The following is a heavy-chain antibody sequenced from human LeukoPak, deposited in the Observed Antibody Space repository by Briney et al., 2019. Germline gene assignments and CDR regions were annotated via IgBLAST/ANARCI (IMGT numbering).Heavy chain of an antibody. CDR2: IYYSGST. V-gene: IGHV4-31*03. CDR3: GRAQQGAAGGRYYYHGVDV. CDR1: GVSISSAGYY. Sequence: PSETLSLTCTVSGVSISSAGYYWSWIRQHPGKGLEWIGYIYYSGSTYYNPSLKSRVIISVDTSKNQFSLKLNSVTAADTAVYYCGRAQQGAAGGRYYYHGVDVWGQGTTVTVSS. D-gene: IGHD6-13*01. J-gene: IGHJ6*02.